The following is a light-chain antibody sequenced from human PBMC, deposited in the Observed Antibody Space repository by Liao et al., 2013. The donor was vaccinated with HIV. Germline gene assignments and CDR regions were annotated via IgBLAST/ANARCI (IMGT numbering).Light chain of an antibody. CDR3: QAWDSSTGDVA. Sequence: SYEMTQPPSVSVSPGQTASITCSGNKLGDKLTSWYQQRPGRSPVVVIFQDNKRPSGISERFSGSSSGDTATLTISGTQAVDEADYYCQAWDSSTGDVAFGGGTKLTVL. V-gene: IGLV3-1*01. J-gene: IGLJ2*01. CDR1: KLGDKL. CDR2: QDN.